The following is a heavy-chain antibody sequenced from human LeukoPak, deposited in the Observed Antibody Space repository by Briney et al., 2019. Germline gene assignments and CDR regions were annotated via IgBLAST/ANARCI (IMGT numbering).Heavy chain of an antibody. J-gene: IGHJ3*02. CDR2: INPSGGST. V-gene: IGHV1-46*01. D-gene: IGHD5-24*01. CDR3: ARVRDGYNDAYDI. CDR1: GYTFTSYG. Sequence: ASVKVSRKASGYTFTSYGISWVRQAPGQGLEWMGIINPSGGSTNYAQNFQARVTMTRDTSTSTVYMELSSLRSEDTAVYYCARVRDGYNDAYDIWGQGTMVTVPS.